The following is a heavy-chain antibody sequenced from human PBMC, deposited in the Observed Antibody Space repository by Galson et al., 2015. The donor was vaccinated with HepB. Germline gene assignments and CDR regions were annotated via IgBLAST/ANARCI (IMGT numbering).Heavy chain of an antibody. CDR3: ARGFVVTMIVVVNNFDY. D-gene: IGHD3-22*01. CDR1: GYTFTSYY. Sequence: SVKVSCKASGYTFTSYYMHWVRQAPGQRPEWMGIINPSGGSTSYAQKFQGRVTMTRDTSTSTVYMELSSLRSEDTAVYYCARGFVVTMIVVVNNFDYWGQGTLVTVSS. V-gene: IGHV1-46*03. CDR2: INPSGGST. J-gene: IGHJ4*02.